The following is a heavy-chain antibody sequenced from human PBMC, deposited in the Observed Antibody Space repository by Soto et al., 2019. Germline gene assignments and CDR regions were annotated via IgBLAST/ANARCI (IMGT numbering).Heavy chain of an antibody. CDR3: AHRLTTVTTRGGFEY. CDR2: IYWDDDK. V-gene: IGHV2-5*02. Sequence: QITLKESGPTLVKPTQTLTLTCTFSGFSLSTNGMGVGWIRQPPGKALEWLALIYWDDDKRYSPSLKSRLTITKDTSKNQVDLTMTNVDPVDSATYYCAHRLTTVTTRGGFEYWGQGTLVTVSS. D-gene: IGHD4-17*01. J-gene: IGHJ4*02. CDR1: GFSLSTNGMG.